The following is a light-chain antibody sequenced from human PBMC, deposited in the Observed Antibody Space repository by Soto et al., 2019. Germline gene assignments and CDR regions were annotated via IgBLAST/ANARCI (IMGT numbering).Light chain of an antibody. CDR1: QRISSW. CDR3: KQPGT. CDR2: KAS. Sequence: DIQMTQSPSTLSASVGDRVTITCRASQRISSWLAWYQQKPGKAPKLLIYKASSLESGVPSRFSGSGSGTEFTLTIGSVQADDFANYYCKQPGTFGQGTKVEIK. J-gene: IGKJ1*01. V-gene: IGKV1-5*03.